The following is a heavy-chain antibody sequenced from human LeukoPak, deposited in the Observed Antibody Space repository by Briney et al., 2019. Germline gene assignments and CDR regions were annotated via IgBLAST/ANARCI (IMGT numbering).Heavy chain of an antibody. Sequence: GSLRLSCAASGFTFSSYAMSWVRQAPGRGLEWVSSIPTSGGSTSYADSVRGRFTISRDNSKNTLYLQMNSLRAEDTALYYCVCYDNAAEYFHYWGQGTLVTVSS. CDR1: GFTFSSYA. CDR3: VCYDNAAEYFHY. D-gene: IGHD3-22*01. CDR2: IPTSGGST. J-gene: IGHJ1*01. V-gene: IGHV3-23*01.